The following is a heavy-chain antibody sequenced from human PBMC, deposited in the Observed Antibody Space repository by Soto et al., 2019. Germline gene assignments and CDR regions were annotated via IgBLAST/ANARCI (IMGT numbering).Heavy chain of an antibody. V-gene: IGHV3-23*01. CDR3: AKGKRFLNYFDY. J-gene: IGHJ4*02. CDR1: GFTFSNYN. CDR2: ISGSGGST. D-gene: IGHD3-3*01. Sequence: PGGSLRLSCVASGFTFSNYNMSWVRQAPGKGLEWVSAISGSGGSTYYADSVKGRFTISRDNSKNTLYLQMNSLRAEDTAVYYCAKGKRFLNYFDYWGQGTLVTVSS.